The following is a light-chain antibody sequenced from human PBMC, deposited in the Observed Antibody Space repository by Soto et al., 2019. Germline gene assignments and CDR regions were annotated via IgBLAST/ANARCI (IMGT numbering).Light chain of an antibody. CDR2: DAS. CDR1: QGISSY. CDR3: KQYNAYPWT. Sequence: AIQLTQSPSSLSASVGDRVTITCRASQGISSYLAWYQQKPGKAPKLLMYDASSFHSGVPSRFSGSGSGTEFTLTISRLQTDDFATYYCKQYNAYPWTLGLGTKVDIK. V-gene: IGKV1-13*02. J-gene: IGKJ1*01.